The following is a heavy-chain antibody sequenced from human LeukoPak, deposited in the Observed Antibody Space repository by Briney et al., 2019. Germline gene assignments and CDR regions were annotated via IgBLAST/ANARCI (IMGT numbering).Heavy chain of an antibody. CDR2: INPNSGGT. CDR3: ACLYSSSWFYFDY. D-gene: IGHD6-13*01. J-gene: IGHJ4*02. CDR1: GYTFTGYY. Sequence: GASVKVSCKASGYTFTGYYMHWVRQAPGQGLEWMGWINPNSGGTNYAQKFQGRVTMTRDTSISTAYMELSRLRSDDTAVYYCACLYSSSWFYFDYWGQGTLVTVSS. V-gene: IGHV1-2*02.